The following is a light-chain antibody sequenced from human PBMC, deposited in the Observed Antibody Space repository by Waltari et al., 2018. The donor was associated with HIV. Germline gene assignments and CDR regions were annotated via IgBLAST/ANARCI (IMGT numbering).Light chain of an antibody. Sequence: DVVMTQSPLSLPVTLGQPASISCTSSQSLVYSDGNTYLSWFQQRPGQSPRRLIYKVSNRDSGVPDRFSGSGSGTDFTLKSSRVEAEDVGVYYCMQGTHWPWTFGQGTKVEIK. CDR3: MQGTHWPWT. V-gene: IGKV2-30*01. CDR1: QSLVYSDGNTY. J-gene: IGKJ1*01. CDR2: KVS.